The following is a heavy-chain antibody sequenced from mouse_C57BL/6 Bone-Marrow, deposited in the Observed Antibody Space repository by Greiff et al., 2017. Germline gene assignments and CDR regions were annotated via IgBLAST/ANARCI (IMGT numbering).Heavy chain of an antibody. V-gene: IGHV2-9*01. D-gene: IGHD2-2*01. CDR1: GFSLTSYG. Sequence: VQLVESGPGLVAPSQSLSITCTVSGFSLTSYGVDWVRQPPGKGLEWLGVIWGGGSTNYNSALMSRLSISKDNSKSQVFLKLNSLHTNYTAMYYCWIRPDSIDYWGQGTSVTVSS. CDR3: WIRPDSIDY. CDR2: IWGGGST. J-gene: IGHJ4*01.